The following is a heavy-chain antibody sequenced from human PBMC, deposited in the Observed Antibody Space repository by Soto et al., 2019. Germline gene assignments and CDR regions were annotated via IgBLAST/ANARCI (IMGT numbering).Heavy chain of an antibody. CDR2: ISGSGGST. J-gene: IGHJ5*02. CDR3: AKDRNTMVRGVIAGPMNWFDP. Sequence: GGSLRLSCAASGFTFSSYAMSWVRQAPGKGLEWVSAISGSGGSTYYADSVKGRFTISRDNSKNTLYLQMNSLRAEDTAVYYCAKDRNTMVRGVIAGPMNWFDPWGQGTLVTVSS. CDR1: GFTFSSYA. V-gene: IGHV3-23*01. D-gene: IGHD3-10*01.